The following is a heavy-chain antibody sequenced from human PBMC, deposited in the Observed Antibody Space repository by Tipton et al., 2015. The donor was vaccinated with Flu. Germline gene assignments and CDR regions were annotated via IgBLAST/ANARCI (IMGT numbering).Heavy chain of an antibody. D-gene: IGHD6-19*01. V-gene: IGHV4-39*07. CDR1: GASISSRSYY. J-gene: IGHJ1*01. CDR2: IYSSGST. CDR3: AREKDSSGSEYFQH. Sequence: TLSLTCTVSGASISSRSYYWGWIRQPPGKGLEWIGCIYSSGSTYYNPSLKSRVTISLDTSKNQFSLKLSSVTAADTAVYYCAREKDSSGSEYFQHCGQGTLVTVSS.